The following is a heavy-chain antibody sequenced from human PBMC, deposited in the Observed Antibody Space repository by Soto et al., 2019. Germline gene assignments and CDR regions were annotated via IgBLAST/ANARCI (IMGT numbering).Heavy chain of an antibody. V-gene: IGHV3-23*01. D-gene: IGHD3-10*01. Sequence: GGSLRLSCAASGFTFSRYAMGWVRQAPGKGLKRVPSMSGSGGRTDYADSVKGRLTISRDNSKNTLYLQMNSLRAEDTAVYYCASQEKKWFGEFFTVYWGQGTLVTVSS. CDR3: ASQEKKWFGEFFTVY. J-gene: IGHJ4*02. CDR1: GFTFSRYA. CDR2: MSGSGGRT.